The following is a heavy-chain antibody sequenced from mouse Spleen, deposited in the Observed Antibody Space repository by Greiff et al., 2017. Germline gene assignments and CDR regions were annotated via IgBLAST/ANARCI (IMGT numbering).Heavy chain of an antibody. CDR1: GFTFSDYY. D-gene: IGHD1-1*01. Sequence: EVKLMESEGGLVQPGSSMKLSCTASGFTFSDYYMAWVRQVPEKGLEWVANINYDGSSTYYLDSLKSRFIISRDNAKNILYLQMSSLKSEDTATYYCARAVLREAMDYWGQGTSVTVSS. CDR2: INYDGSST. CDR3: ARAVLREAMDY. V-gene: IGHV5-16*01. J-gene: IGHJ4*01.